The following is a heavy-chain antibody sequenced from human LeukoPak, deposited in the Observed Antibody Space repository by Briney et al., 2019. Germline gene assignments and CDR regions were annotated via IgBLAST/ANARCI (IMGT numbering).Heavy chain of an antibody. J-gene: IGHJ4*02. CDR2: ISSSSSYI. CDR3: ARDKPRIAAAGKNDY. V-gene: IGHV3-21*01. Sequence: GGSLRLSCAASGFTFSSYSMNWVRQAPGKGLEWVSSISSSSSYIYYADSVKGRFTISRDNAKNSLYLQMNSLRAEDTAVYYCARDKPRIAAAGKNDYWGQGTLVTVSS. CDR1: GFTFSSYS. D-gene: IGHD6-13*01.